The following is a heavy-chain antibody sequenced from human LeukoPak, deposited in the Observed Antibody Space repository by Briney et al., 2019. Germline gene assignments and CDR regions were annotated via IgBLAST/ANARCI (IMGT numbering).Heavy chain of an antibody. CDR1: GYSFTSHW. D-gene: IGHD5-24*01. J-gene: IGHJ4*02. V-gene: IGHV5-51*01. CDR3: VREMDGSNSFDS. CDR2: INPGDSDT. Sequence: GESLKISCKGSGYSFTSHWIGWVRQLPGKGLEYMGIINPGDSDTRYSPSFQGQVTISADRSISTAYLQWSSLKASDTAMYYCVREMDGSNSFDSWGQGTLVTVSS.